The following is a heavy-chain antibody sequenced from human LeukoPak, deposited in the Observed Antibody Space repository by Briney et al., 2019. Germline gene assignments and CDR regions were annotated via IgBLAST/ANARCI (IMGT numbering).Heavy chain of an antibody. CDR3: ARGPSWAVAGRVPNWFDP. Sequence: GASVKVSCKASGYTFTGYYMHWVRQAPGQGLEWMGWINPNSGGTNYAQKFQGRVTMTRDTSISTAYMELSRLRSDDTGVYYCARGPSWAVAGRVPNWFDPWGQGTLVTVSS. D-gene: IGHD6-19*01. V-gene: IGHV1-2*02. J-gene: IGHJ5*02. CDR1: GYTFTGYY. CDR2: INPNSGGT.